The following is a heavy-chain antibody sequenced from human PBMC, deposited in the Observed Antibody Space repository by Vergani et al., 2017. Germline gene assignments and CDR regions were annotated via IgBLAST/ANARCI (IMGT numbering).Heavy chain of an antibody. J-gene: IGHJ4*02. CDR3: ARDSGQGAADILDLDY. Sequence: EVQLVESGGGLVKPGGSLRLSCAASGFTFSSYSMNWVRQAPGKGLEWVSSISGDSSYKYYADSVKGRFTISRDNAKGSLFLQMNSLGAEDTAVYYCARDSGQGAADILDLDYWGQGTLVTVSS. V-gene: IGHV3-21*01. D-gene: IGHD3-9*01. CDR2: ISGDSSYK. CDR1: GFTFSSYS.